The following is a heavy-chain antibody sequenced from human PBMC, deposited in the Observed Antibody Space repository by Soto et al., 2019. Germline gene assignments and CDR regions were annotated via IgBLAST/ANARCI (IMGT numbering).Heavy chain of an antibody. V-gene: IGHV4-39*01. CDR2: IYYSGST. D-gene: IGHD6-25*01. CDR1: GASISSGGYY. CDR3: ATHRRYSSGWYYYGMDV. Sequence: PSETLSLTCTVSGASISSGGYYWGWIRQPPGKGLEWIASIYYSGSTYYNPSLESRVTISVDTSNNQFSLRLNSVTAADTAVYYCATHRRYSSGWYYYGMDVWGQGTTVTVSS. J-gene: IGHJ6*02.